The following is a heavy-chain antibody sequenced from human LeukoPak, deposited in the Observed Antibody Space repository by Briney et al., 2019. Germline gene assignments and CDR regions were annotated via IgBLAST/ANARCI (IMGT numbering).Heavy chain of an antibody. V-gene: IGHV4-39*01. CDR3: ARHGTTGPFDY. CDR1: GGSISSSDYC. D-gene: IGHD1-1*01. J-gene: IGHJ4*02. Sequence: PSETLSLTCTASGGSISSSDYCWGWIRQPPRKGLEWIGSIYYSGSTYYNPSLKSRVTISVDTSKNQFSLKLTSVTAADTAVYYCARHGTTGPFDYWGQGTLVTVSS. CDR2: IYYSGST.